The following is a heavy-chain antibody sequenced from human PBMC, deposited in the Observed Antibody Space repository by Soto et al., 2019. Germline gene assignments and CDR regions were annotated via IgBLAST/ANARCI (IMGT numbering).Heavy chain of an antibody. Sequence: VKVSCKASGYTFTSYYMHWVRQAPGQGHEWMGIINPSGGSTSYAQKFQGRVTMTRDTSTSTVYMELSSLRSEDTAVYYCARDYYYGSGSYYRDYYYYGMDVWGQGTTVTVSS. CDR1: GYTFTSYY. V-gene: IGHV1-46*01. J-gene: IGHJ6*02. D-gene: IGHD3-10*01. CDR3: ARDYYYGSGSYYRDYYYYGMDV. CDR2: INPSGGST.